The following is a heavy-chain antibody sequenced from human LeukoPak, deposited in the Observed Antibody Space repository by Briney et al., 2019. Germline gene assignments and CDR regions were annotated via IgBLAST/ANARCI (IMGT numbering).Heavy chain of an antibody. Sequence: SETLSLTCTVSGGSISSSGHYWGWIRQPPGKGLEWIGIIYYSGKTYYTPSHKSRVTISVVKSKNQFSLNLSSVTAADTAMYHCARLGSCSGGSCDWDYWGQGTLVTVSS. CDR1: GGSISSSGHY. V-gene: IGHV4-39*01. CDR2: IYYSGKT. J-gene: IGHJ4*02. CDR3: ARLGSCSGGSCDWDY. D-gene: IGHD2-15*01.